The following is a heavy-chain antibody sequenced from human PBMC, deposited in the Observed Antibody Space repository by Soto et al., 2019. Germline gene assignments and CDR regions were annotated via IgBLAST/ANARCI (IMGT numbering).Heavy chain of an antibody. CDR2: INHSVST. Sequence: SETLSLTCAVYGGSFSGYYWSWIRQPPGKGLEWIGEINHSVSTNYNPSLKSRVTISVDMSKNQFFLKLSSVTAADTAVSYCSRGGRKHRTPTPINYEIDYWGQGTRVTVSS. CDR1: GGSFSGYY. D-gene: IGHD3-3*01. V-gene: IGHV4-34*01. J-gene: IGHJ4*02. CDR3: SRGGRKHRTPTPINYEIDY.